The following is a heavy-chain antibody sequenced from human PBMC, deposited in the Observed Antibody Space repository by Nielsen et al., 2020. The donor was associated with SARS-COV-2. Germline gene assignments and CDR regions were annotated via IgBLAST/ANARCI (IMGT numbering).Heavy chain of an antibody. D-gene: IGHD1-26*01. CDR3: ASGSYYWFDP. CDR1: GFTFSDYY. J-gene: IGHJ5*02. CDR2: ISSSSSYT. V-gene: IGHV3-11*03. Sequence: SLRLSCAASGFTFSDYYMSWIRQAPGKGLEWVSYISSSSSYTNYADSVKGRFTISRDNAKNSLYLQMNSLRAEDTAVYYCASGSYYWFDPWGQGTLVTVSS.